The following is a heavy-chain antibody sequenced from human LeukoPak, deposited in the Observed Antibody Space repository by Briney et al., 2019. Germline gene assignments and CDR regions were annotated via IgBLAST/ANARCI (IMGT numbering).Heavy chain of an antibody. V-gene: IGHV3-23*01. D-gene: IGHD5-12*01. CDR2: ITGSGGST. Sequence: GGSLRLSCAASGFTFSSYAMSWVRQAPGKGLEWVSVITGSGGSTYYADSVKGRFTISRDNSKNTLYLQMNSLRAEDTAVYYCAKVPQSGFPYYFDCWGQGTLATVSS. CDR3: AKVPQSGFPYYFDC. J-gene: IGHJ4*02. CDR1: GFTFSSYA.